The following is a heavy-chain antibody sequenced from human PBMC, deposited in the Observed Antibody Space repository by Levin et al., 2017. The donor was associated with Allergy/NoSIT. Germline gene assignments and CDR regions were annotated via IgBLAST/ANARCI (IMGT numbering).Heavy chain of an antibody. CDR1: GGSFTGYY. CDR3: ARGPYYYDLGSHGNLDWYFDL. J-gene: IGHJ2*01. Sequence: PSETLSLTCAVHGGSFTGYYWSWLRQPPGKGLEWIGDINHSGSIKYNPSLKSRVMTSIDTSKNQFSLKLSSVTAADTAVYFCARGPYYYDLGSHGNLDWYFDLWGRGTLVTVSS. D-gene: IGHD3-10*01. CDR2: INHSGSI. V-gene: IGHV4-34*01.